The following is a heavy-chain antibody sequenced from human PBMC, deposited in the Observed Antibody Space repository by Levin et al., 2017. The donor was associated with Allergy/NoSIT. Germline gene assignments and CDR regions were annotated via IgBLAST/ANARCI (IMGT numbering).Heavy chain of an antibody. J-gene: IGHJ4*02. Sequence: PGGSLRLSCKGSGYDFTTDWIGWVRQMSGKGLEWMGIIYPGDSDARYSPSFQGQVTISVDKSISTAFLQWGSLKASDTAMYYCARLATGWYYFDYWGQGTLVTVSS. CDR3: ARLATGWYYFDY. D-gene: IGHD6-19*01. CDR1: GYDFTTDW. CDR2: IYPGDSDA. V-gene: IGHV5-51*01.